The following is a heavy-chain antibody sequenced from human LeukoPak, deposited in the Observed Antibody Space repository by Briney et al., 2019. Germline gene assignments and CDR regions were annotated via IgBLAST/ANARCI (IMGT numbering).Heavy chain of an antibody. CDR3: ASEVVTLSEYAFDI. Sequence: ASVKVSCKASGGTFSSYAISWVRQAPGQGLEWMGGIISIFGTANYAQKFQGRVTITADESTSTAYMELSSLRSEDTAVYYCASEVVTLSEYAFDIWGQGTMVTVSS. CDR1: GGTFSSYA. V-gene: IGHV1-69*13. CDR2: IISIFGTA. D-gene: IGHD4-23*01. J-gene: IGHJ3*02.